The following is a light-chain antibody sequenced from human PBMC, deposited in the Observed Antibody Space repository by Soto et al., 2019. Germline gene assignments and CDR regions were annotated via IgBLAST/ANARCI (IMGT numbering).Light chain of an antibody. V-gene: IGKV1-39*01. CDR2: DAF. CDR3: QQSYGTPLT. CDR1: QSIGSH. Sequence: EIHMTLSHSSLSASVGHTVTIICRANQSIGSHLNWYQQRSGKAPKIVIYDAFNLQSGVPSRFSGSGYGTDFNLTISSLQPEDFAIYYCQQSYGTPLTFGQGTRLEIK. J-gene: IGKJ5*01.